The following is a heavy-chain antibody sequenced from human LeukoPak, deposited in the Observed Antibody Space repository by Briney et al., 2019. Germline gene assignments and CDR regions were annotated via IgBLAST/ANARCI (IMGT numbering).Heavy chain of an antibody. D-gene: IGHD1-14*01. Sequence: GESLKISCKGSGYSFTSYWIGWVRQMPGKGLEWMGIIYPGDSDTRYSPSFQGQVTISADKSISTAYLQWSSLKASDTAMYYCARLCPGRSGTSLYMDVWGKGTTVTVSS. CDR3: ARLCPGRSGTSLYMDV. CDR1: GYSFTSYW. CDR2: IYPGDSDT. J-gene: IGHJ6*03. V-gene: IGHV5-51*01.